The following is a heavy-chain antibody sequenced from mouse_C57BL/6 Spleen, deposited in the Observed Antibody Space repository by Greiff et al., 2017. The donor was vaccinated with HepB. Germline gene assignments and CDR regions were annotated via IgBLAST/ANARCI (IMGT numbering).Heavy chain of an antibody. J-gene: IGHJ1*03. D-gene: IGHD2-3*01. V-gene: IGHV1-53*01. CDR2: INPSNGGT. Sequence: QVQLQQPGTELVKPGASVKLSCKASVYTFTSYWMHWVKQRPGQGLEWIGNINPSNGGTNYNEKFKSKATLTVDKSSSTAYMQLSSLTSEDSAVYYCARGGYYDWYFDVWGTGTTVTVSS. CDR1: VYTFTSYW. CDR3: ARGGYYDWYFDV.